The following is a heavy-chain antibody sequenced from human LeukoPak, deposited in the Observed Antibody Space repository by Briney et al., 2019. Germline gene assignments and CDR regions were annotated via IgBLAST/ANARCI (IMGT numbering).Heavy chain of an antibody. CDR2: ISWDGGST. CDR3: AKAPYSYAYYFDY. CDR1: GFTFSSYA. D-gene: IGHD5-18*01. J-gene: IGHJ4*02. V-gene: IGHV3-43*01. Sequence: GGSLRLSCAASGFTFSSYAMSWVRQAPGKGLEWVSLISWDGGSTYYADSVKGRFTISRDNSKNSLYLQMNSLRTEDTALYYCAKAPYSYAYYFDYWGQGTLVTVSS.